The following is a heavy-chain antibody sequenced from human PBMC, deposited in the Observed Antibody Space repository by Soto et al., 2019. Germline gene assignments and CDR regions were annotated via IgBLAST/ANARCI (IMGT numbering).Heavy chain of an antibody. CDR3: AESPWYGY. Sequence: PGGSLRLSCAAPGFIFSNYVMSWVRQAPGKGLEWVSSISGSGDSEHYADSVKGRFTISRDNSKNTLSLQMNSLRVEDTAVYYCAESPWYGYWGQGTQVTVSS. J-gene: IGHJ4*02. D-gene: IGHD6-13*01. CDR1: GFIFSNYV. V-gene: IGHV3-23*01. CDR2: ISGSGDSE.